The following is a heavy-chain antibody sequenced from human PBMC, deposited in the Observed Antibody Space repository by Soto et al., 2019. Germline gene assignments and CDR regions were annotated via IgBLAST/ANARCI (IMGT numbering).Heavy chain of an antibody. D-gene: IGHD2-2*01. J-gene: IGHJ6*03. CDR1: GFTFDDYA. CDR2: ISWNSGSI. V-gene: IGHV3-9*01. Sequence: EVQLVESGGGLVQPGRSLRLSCAASGFTFDDYAMHWVRQAPGKGLEWVSGISWNSGSIGYADSVKGRFTISRDNAKNSLYLQMNSLRAEDTALYYYAKGGGQLLSYYMDVWGKGTTVTVSS. CDR3: AKGGGQLLSYYMDV.